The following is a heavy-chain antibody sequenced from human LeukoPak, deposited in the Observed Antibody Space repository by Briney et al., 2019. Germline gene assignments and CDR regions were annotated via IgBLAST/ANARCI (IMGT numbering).Heavy chain of an antibody. Sequence: PSETLSLTYTVSGGSINNYYWSWIRQPPGKGLELIGYIFYSGSTDYNPSLKSRVTISVDTSENQFSLKLNSVTTADTAVYYCARDRGSGPGAFDIWGQGTMVTVSS. V-gene: IGHV4-59*01. CDR2: IFYSGST. J-gene: IGHJ3*02. CDR1: GGSINNYY. D-gene: IGHD6-19*01. CDR3: ARDRGSGPGAFDI.